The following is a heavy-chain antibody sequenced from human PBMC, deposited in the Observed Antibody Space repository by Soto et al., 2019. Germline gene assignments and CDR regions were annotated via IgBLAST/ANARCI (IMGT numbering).Heavy chain of an antibody. CDR2: IIPIFGTA. J-gene: IGHJ4*02. CDR1: GGTFSSYA. V-gene: IGHV1-69*06. CDR3: ARGTPDSSGPYYFDY. D-gene: IGHD3-22*01. Sequence: SVKVSCKASGGTFSSYAISWVRQAPGQGLEWMGGIIPIFGTANYAQKFQGRVTITADKSTSTAYMELSSLRSEDTAVYYCARGTPDSSGPYYFDYWGQGTLVTVPQ.